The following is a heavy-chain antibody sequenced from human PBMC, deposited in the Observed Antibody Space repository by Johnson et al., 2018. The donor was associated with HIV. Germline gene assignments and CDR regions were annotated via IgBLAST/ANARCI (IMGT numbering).Heavy chain of an antibody. J-gene: IGHJ3*02. V-gene: IGHV3-66*02. CDR1: GFTFSSYD. CDR2: IYSGDTT. D-gene: IGHD2-8*01. Sequence: VQLVESGGSVVQPGRSLRLSCAASGFTFSSYDMHWVRQATGKGLEWVSLIYSGDTTYYAASVKGRFTISRDNSTNTLHLQMNSLRPEDTAVYYCARNSGNGLVLRGDAFDIWGQGTMVTVAS. CDR3: ARNSGNGLVLRGDAFDI.